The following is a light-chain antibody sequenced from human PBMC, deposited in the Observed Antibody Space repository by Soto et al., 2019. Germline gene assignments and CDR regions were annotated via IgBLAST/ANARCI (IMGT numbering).Light chain of an antibody. Sequence: DIQMTQSPSSLSASVGDRVTITCRASQSISSYLNWYQQKPGKAPKLLIYAASSLQSGVPSRFSGSGSGTDFTLTISSLQAEDVATYYCQKSYSPPWTFGQGTKVEIK. CDR2: AAS. CDR1: QSISSY. V-gene: IGKV1-39*01. J-gene: IGKJ1*01. CDR3: QKSYSPPWT.